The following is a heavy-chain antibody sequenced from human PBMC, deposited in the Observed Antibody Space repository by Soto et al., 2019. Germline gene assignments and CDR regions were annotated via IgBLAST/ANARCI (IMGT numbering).Heavy chain of an antibody. Sequence: QVQLQESGPGLVKHSQTLALTCTVSGGSISSVDYYWSWIRQPPGKGLEWIGYIYYSGSTYYNPSLRSRVTMSVDPATNQFSLKLSAVTAADTAVYYCARESQRYIDYWGQGTLVTVSS. J-gene: IGHJ4*02. V-gene: IGHV4-30-4*01. D-gene: IGHD1-1*01. CDR1: GGSISSVDYY. CDR3: ARESQRYIDY. CDR2: IYYSGST.